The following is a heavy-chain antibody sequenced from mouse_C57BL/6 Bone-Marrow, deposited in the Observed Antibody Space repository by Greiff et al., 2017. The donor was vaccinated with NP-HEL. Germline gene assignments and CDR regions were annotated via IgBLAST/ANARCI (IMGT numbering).Heavy chain of an antibody. D-gene: IGHD2-5*01. V-gene: IGHV6-3*01. Sequence: EVQQVESGGGLVQPGGSMKLSCVASGFTFSNYWMNWVRQSPEKGLEWVAQIRLKSDNYATHYAESVKGRFTISRDDSKSSVYLQMNNLRAEDTGIYYCTGGFYYSNPYYFDYWGQGTTLTVSS. J-gene: IGHJ2*01. CDR1: GFTFSNYW. CDR2: IRLKSDNYAT. CDR3: TGGFYYSNPYYFDY.